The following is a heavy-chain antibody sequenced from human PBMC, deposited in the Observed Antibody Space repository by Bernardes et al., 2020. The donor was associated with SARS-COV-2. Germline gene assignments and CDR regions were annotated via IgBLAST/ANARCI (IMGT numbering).Heavy chain of an antibody. V-gene: IGHV1-18*04. CDR1: GYTFSSYG. CDR2: TNTYHGYT. J-gene: IGHJ4*02. Sequence: ASVKVSCKASGYTFSSYGIPRVRRAPGQGLEWMGWTNTYHGYTNYAQKLQGRVTMTTDTSTSTAYMELWRLRSDDTAVYYCARHTGTNSNWAPFYFDYWGQGTLVTVSS. CDR3: ARHTGTNSNWAPFYFDY. D-gene: IGHD6-13*01.